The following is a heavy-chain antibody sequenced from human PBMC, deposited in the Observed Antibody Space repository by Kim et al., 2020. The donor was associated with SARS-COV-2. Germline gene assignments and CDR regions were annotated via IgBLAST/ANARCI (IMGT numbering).Heavy chain of an antibody. J-gene: IGHJ6*02. CDR3: ARDRGIIAVAGTGKYYYYGRDV. CDR1: GGTFSSYA. V-gene: IGHV1-69*13. CDR2: IIPIFGTA. Sequence: SVKVSCKASGGTFSSYAISWVRQAPGQGLEWMGGIIPIFGTANYAQKFQGRVTITADESTSTAYMELSSLRSEDTAVYYCARDRGIIAVAGTGKYYYYGRDVWCQGTTVTVSS. D-gene: IGHD6-19*01.